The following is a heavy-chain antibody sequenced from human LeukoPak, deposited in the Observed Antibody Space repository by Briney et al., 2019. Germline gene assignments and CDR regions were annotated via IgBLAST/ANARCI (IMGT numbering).Heavy chain of an antibody. Sequence: GGSLRLSRAASGFTFSSYAMSWVRQAPGKGLEWVSAISGSGGSTCYADSVKGRFTISRDNSKNTLYLQMNSLRAEDTAVYYCVKDGEELRDIVVVIAATHFDYWGQGTLVTVSS. CDR2: ISGSGGST. D-gene: IGHD2-15*01. V-gene: IGHV3-23*01. J-gene: IGHJ4*02. CDR3: VKDGEELRDIVVVIAATHFDY. CDR1: GFTFSSYA.